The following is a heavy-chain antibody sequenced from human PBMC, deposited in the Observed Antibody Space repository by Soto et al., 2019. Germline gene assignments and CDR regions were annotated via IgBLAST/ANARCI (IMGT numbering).Heavy chain of an antibody. CDR1: GGSISSYY. D-gene: IGHD4-4*01. Sequence: SETLSLTCTVSGGSISSYYWSWIRQPPGKGLEWIGYIYYSGSTNYNPSLKSRVTISVDTSKNQFSLKLSSVTAADTAVYYCARDKGNSFDYWGQGTLVTVSS. CDR3: ARDKGNSFDY. CDR2: IYYSGST. J-gene: IGHJ4*02. V-gene: IGHV4-59*01.